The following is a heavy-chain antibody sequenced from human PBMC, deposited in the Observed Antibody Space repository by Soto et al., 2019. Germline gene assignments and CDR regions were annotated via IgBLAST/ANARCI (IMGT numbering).Heavy chain of an antibody. J-gene: IGHJ4*02. CDR1: GSIFIGYG. V-gene: IGHV3-33*01. CDR2: IWHDGSEI. CDR3: ARDVIVGAASGQFLDY. D-gene: IGHD6-13*01. Sequence: GGSLRLSCVVPGSIFIGYGMHWVRQAPGKGLEWVAVIWHDGSEIYYADSVKGRFTISRDNSKNTLYLQMNSLRAEDTAVYYCARDVIVGAASGQFLDYWGQGTLVTVSS.